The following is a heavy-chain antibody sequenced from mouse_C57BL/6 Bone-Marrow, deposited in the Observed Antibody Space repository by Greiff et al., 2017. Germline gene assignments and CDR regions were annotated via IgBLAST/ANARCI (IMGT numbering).Heavy chain of an antibody. J-gene: IGHJ2*01. V-gene: IGHV2-9-1*01. CDR1: GFSLTSYA. CDR3: ARNHLLYYYGEYFDC. CDR2: IWTGGGT. D-gene: IGHD1-1*01. Sequence: QVQLQQSGPGLVAPSQSLSITCPVSGFSLTSYAISWVRQPPGKGLEWLGGIWTGGGTNYNSALKYRLSISKDNSKSQVFLKMNRLQTDDTARYYCARNHLLYYYGEYFDCWGQGTTLTVSS.